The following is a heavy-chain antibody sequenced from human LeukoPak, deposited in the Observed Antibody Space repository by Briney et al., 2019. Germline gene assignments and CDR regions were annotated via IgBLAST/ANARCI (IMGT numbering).Heavy chain of an antibody. D-gene: IGHD5-18*01. V-gene: IGHV3-21*01. CDR3: ARAIGGYSYGYHFDY. Sequence: GGSLRLSCAASKFTFSDYSMNWVRQAPRKGLEWVSSISSSSSYIYYADSVRGRFTISRDNAKNSLYLQMNSLRAEDTAVYYCARAIGGYSYGYHFDYWGQGTLVTVSS. CDR1: KFTFSDYS. CDR2: ISSSSSYI. J-gene: IGHJ4*02.